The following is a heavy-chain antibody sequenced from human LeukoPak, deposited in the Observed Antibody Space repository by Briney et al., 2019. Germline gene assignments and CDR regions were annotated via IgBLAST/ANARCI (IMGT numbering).Heavy chain of an antibody. CDR2: IKQDGSEK. CDR3: ARDYRPVTISSGWYGYAFDI. Sequence: GGSLRLSCAASGFTLSNYWMSWVRQAPGKGLEWVANIKQDGSEKYYVDSVKGRFTISRDNAKNSLYLQMNSLRAEDTALYHCARDYRPVTISSGWYGYAFDIWGQGSMVTVSS. J-gene: IGHJ3*02. D-gene: IGHD6-19*01. CDR1: GFTLSNYW. V-gene: IGHV3-7*03.